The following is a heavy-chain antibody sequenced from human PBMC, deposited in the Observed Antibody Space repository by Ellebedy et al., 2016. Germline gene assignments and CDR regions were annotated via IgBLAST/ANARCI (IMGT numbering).Heavy chain of an antibody. V-gene: IGHV4-61*08. CDR3: ARGLYFDSSGYYYWFDA. Sequence: SETLSLTXVVSGGSVINAGAYWSWIRQPPGRGLEWIGYIYHTGSTKFNPSLKSRVTMSVDTSKNQFSLKLNSLTAADTAVYYCARGLYFDSSGYYYWFDAWGRGTLVTVSS. J-gene: IGHJ5*02. CDR2: IYHTGST. D-gene: IGHD3-22*01. CDR1: GGSVINAGAY.